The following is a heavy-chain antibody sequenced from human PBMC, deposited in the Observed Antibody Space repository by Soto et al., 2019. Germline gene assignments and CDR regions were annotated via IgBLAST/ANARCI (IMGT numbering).Heavy chain of an antibody. D-gene: IGHD3-16*01. V-gene: IGHV4-59*08. CDR1: GGSISSYY. CDR3: ARGLWELDY. CDR2: IYYSGST. J-gene: IGHJ4*02. Sequence: SETLSLTCTVSGGSISSYYWSWIRQPPGKGLKWIGYIYYSGSTNYNPSLKSRVTISVDTSKNQFSLKLIFVTAADTAVYYRARGLWELDYWGQGTLVTVSS.